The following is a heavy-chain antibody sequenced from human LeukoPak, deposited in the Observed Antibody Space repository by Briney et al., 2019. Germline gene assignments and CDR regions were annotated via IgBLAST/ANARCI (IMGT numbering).Heavy chain of an antibody. Sequence: SETLSLTCTVSGGAISSYYWSWIRQPPGQGLEWIAHMFYSGTTNYNPSLRSRVTISLDTSKNQFSLRLSSVTAADTAVYYCASGFREYGDYPFWGQGTLVTVSS. D-gene: IGHD4-17*01. CDR3: ASGFREYGDYPF. CDR1: GGAISSYY. V-gene: IGHV4-59*08. J-gene: IGHJ4*02. CDR2: MFYSGTT.